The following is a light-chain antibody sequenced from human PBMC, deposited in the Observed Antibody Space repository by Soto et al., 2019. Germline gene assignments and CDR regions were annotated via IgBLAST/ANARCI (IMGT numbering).Light chain of an antibody. J-gene: IGKJ3*01. CDR1: QSVNSNY. CDR2: DTS. Sequence: EIVLMQSPGTLSLSPGEGATLSCRASQSVNSNYLAWYQQKPGQAPTVLIFDTSRRATAVPDRFSGSGSGTDFTLTISRLEPDDCAVYYCQQYGSSQFTFGPGTKVNI. CDR3: QQYGSSQFT. V-gene: IGKV3-20*01.